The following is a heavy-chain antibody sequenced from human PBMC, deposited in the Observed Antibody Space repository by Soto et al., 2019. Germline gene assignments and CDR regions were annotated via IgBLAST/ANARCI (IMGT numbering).Heavy chain of an antibody. CDR2: IYHSGST. J-gene: IGHJ6*02. CDR1: GGSISSSNW. V-gene: IGHV4-4*02. CDR3: ARKKDVYYYYYYGMDV. Sequence: QVQLQESGPGLVKPSGTLSLTCAVSGGSISSSNWWSWVRQPPGKGLEWMGEIYHSGSTNFNPSLKSRVTISVVKSKNQFSLKLSSVTAADTAVYYCARKKDVYYYYYYGMDVWGQGTTVTVSS.